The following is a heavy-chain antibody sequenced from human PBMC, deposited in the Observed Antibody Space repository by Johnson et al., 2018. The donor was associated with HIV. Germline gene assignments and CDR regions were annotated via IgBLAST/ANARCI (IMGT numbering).Heavy chain of an antibody. V-gene: IGHV3-30*02. D-gene: IGHD6-19*01. CDR3: ARGKKQWLDEDAFDI. CDR2: IRYDGSNK. Sequence: QVQLVESGGGLVKPGGSLRLSCAASGFTFSNAWMSWVRQAPGKGLEWVAFIRYDGSNKYYADSVKGRFTISRDNSKNTLYLQMNSLRAEDTAVYYCARGKKQWLDEDAFDIWGQGTMVTVSS. CDR1: GFTFSNAW. J-gene: IGHJ3*02.